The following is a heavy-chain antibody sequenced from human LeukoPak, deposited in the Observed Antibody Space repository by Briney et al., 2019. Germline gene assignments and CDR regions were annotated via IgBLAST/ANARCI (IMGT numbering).Heavy chain of an antibody. CDR1: GFTFSSYW. V-gene: IGHV3-74*01. Sequence: GGSLRLSCAASGFTFSSYWMHWVRQTPGKGLMWVARIKSDGSTIYADSVQGRFIISRDNAKNMVYLQMNSLRADDTAIYYCTRAITYFYGSVTYDWFDSWGQGTRVTVSS. CDR3: TRAITYFYGSVTYDWFDS. D-gene: IGHD3-10*01. CDR2: IKSDGST. J-gene: IGHJ5*01.